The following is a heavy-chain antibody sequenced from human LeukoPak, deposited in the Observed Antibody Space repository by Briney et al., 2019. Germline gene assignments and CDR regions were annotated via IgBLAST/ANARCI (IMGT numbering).Heavy chain of an antibody. D-gene: IGHD6-13*01. CDR2: IYTSGST. V-gene: IGHV4-61*02. Sequence: SETLSLTCTVSGGSISSGSYYWSWIRQPAGKGLEWIGRIYTSGSTNYNPSLKSRVTISIDTSKNQFSLKLTSVTAADTAVYYCARGGPSSRYFDLWGQGTLVTVSS. J-gene: IGHJ4*02. CDR1: GGSISSGSYY. CDR3: ARGGPSSRYFDL.